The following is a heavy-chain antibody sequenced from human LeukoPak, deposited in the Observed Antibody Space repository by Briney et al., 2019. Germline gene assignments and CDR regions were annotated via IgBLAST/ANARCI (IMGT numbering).Heavy chain of an antibody. J-gene: IGHJ4*03. Sequence: SETLSLTCTVSGGSINSASWSWIRQPPGKGLEWMGFISYDGSTSYNPSLGSRVTISVDTSKNQFSLKLSSVTAADTAVYYCASSQLGYCSGGSCFDYWGQGTTVTVSS. D-gene: IGHD2-15*01. CDR2: ISYDGST. CDR1: GGSINSAS. CDR3: ASSQLGYCSGGSCFDY. V-gene: IGHV4-59*01.